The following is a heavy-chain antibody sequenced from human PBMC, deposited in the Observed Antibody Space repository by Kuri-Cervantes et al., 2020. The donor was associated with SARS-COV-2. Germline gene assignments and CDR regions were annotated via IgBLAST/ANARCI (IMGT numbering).Heavy chain of an antibody. CDR1: GGSFSAYY. CDR2: INHSGST. D-gene: IGHD3-22*01. CDR3: ASGGSSGYFNY. J-gene: IGHJ4*02. V-gene: IGHV4-34*01. Sequence: SQTLSLTCAVYGGSFSAYYWSWIRQPPGKGLEWIGEINHSGSTNYNPSLKSRVTISVDTSKNQFSLKLSSVTAADTAVYYCASGGSSGYFNYWGQGTLVTVSS.